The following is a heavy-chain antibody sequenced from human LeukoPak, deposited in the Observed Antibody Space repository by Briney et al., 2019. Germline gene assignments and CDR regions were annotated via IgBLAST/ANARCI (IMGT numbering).Heavy chain of an antibody. V-gene: IGHV1-18*01. J-gene: IGHJ5*02. D-gene: IGHD3-3*02. CDR2: ISAYNGNT. Sequence: ASVKVSCKASGYTFTSYGISWARQAPGQGLEWMGWISAYNGNTNYAQKLQGRVNMTTDTSTSTAYMELRSLRSDDTAVYYCARHFWSGYSWFDPWGQGTLVTVSS. CDR3: ARHFWSGYSWFDP. CDR1: GYTFTSYG.